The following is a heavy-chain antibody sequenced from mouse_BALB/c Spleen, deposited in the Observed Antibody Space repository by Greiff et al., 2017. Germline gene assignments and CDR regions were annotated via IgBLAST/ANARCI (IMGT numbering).Heavy chain of an antibody. Sequence: EVQGVESGGGLVKPGGSLKLSCAASGFTFSSYTMSWVRQTPEKRLEWVATISSGGGNTYYPDSVKGRFTISRDNAKNNLYLQMSSLRSEDTALYYCARALHYNGPWFAYWGQGTLVTVSA. CDR2: ISSGGGNT. J-gene: IGHJ3*01. V-gene: IGHV5-9*03. CDR3: ARALHYNGPWFAY. D-gene: IGHD1-2*01. CDR1: GFTFSSYT.